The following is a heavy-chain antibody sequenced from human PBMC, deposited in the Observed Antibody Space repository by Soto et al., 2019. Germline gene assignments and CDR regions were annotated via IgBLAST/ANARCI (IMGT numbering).Heavy chain of an antibody. CDR1: GFTFSSYG. Sequence: QVPLVESGGGVVQPGRSLRLSCAASGFTFSSYGMHWVRQAPGKGLEWVAVISYEGSNKYYADSVKGRFTISRDNSKNTLYLQMNSLSAEDTAVYYCAKGIVLVPAAMSYYYGMDVWGQGTTVTVSS. CDR3: AKGIVLVPAAMSYYYGMDV. D-gene: IGHD2-2*01. V-gene: IGHV3-30*18. J-gene: IGHJ6*02. CDR2: ISYEGSNK.